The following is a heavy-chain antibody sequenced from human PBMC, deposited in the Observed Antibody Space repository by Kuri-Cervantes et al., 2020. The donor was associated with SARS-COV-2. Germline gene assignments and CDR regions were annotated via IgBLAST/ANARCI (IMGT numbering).Heavy chain of an antibody. CDR3: ARVVYGFWSGPNWFDP. V-gene: IGHV1-8*03. CDR1: VYTFTSYG. CDR2: MNPNSGNT. J-gene: IGHJ5*02. Sequence: ASVKVSCKASVYTFTSYGIGWVRQAPGQGLEWMGWMNPNSGNTGYARKFQGRVTITRNTSISTAYMELSSLRSEDTAVYYCARVVYGFWSGPNWFDPWGQGTPVTVSS. D-gene: IGHD3-3*01.